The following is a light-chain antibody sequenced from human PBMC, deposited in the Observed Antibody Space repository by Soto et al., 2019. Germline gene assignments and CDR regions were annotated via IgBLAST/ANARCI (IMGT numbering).Light chain of an antibody. V-gene: IGKV3-11*01. J-gene: IGKJ5*01. Sequence: DIVLTQSPATLSLSPGERATLSCRASQSVSRYLAWYQQKPGQAPRLLIYDTSNRAAGIPPRFSGSGSGTEFTLTINSLQAEDCAVYYCQQYYNWPRTFGQGTRLEIK. CDR1: QSVSRY. CDR2: DTS. CDR3: QQYYNWPRT.